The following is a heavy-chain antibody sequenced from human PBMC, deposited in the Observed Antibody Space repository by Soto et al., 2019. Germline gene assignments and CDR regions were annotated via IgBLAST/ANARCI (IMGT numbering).Heavy chain of an antibody. V-gene: IGHV3-74*01. CDR1: GFTFSYYW. CDR3: ARGDKGAFDM. Sequence: EVQLVESGGGLVQPGGSLRLSCAASGFTFSYYWMHWVRQAPGQGLVWVSRIHSDGSSTTYADSVKGRFTISRDNAKNTLYLQMNSLRAEDTAVYYCARGDKGAFDMWGQGTMVSGSS. CDR2: IHSDGSST. J-gene: IGHJ3*02. D-gene: IGHD2-21*02.